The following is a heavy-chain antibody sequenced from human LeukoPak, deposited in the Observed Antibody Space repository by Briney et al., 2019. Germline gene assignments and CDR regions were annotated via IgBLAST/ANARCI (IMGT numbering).Heavy chain of an antibody. CDR2: ISYDGSNK. J-gene: IGHJ5*02. CDR3: AKGAKRVVGATTHWIDP. Sequence: GGSLRLSCAASGFTFSTYGMHWVRQAPGKGLEWVAVISYDGSNKYYADSVKGRFTISRDTAKNSLYLQMNSLRAEDTAVYYCAKGAKRVVGATTHWIDPWGQGTLVTVSS. CDR1: GFTFSTYG. D-gene: IGHD1-26*01. V-gene: IGHV3-30*18.